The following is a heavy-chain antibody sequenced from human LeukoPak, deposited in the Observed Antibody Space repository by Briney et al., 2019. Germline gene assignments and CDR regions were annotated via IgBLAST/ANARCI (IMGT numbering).Heavy chain of an antibody. CDR1: GYTFTSYY. J-gene: IGHJ4*02. CDR2: INPSGGST. Sequence: ASVKVSCKASGYTFTSYYMPWVRQAPGQGLEWMGIINPSGGSTSYAQKFQGRVTMTRDTSTSTVYMELSSLRSEDTAVYYCARLTTVTAHFDYWGQGTLVTVSS. V-gene: IGHV1-46*01. CDR3: ARLTTVTAHFDY. D-gene: IGHD4-17*01.